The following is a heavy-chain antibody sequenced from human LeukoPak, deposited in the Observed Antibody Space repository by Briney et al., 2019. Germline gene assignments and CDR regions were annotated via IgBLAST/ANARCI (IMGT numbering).Heavy chain of an antibody. V-gene: IGHV3-23*01. Sequence: ETLSLTCAVYGGSFSGYYWSWVRQAPGKGLEWVSAISGSGGSTYYADSVKGRFTISRDNSKNTLYLQMDSLRAEDTAVYYCAKFSGELVVGMDVWGQGTTVTVSS. J-gene: IGHJ6*02. CDR1: GGSFSGYY. CDR3: AKFSGELVVGMDV. CDR2: ISGSGGST. D-gene: IGHD3-16*01.